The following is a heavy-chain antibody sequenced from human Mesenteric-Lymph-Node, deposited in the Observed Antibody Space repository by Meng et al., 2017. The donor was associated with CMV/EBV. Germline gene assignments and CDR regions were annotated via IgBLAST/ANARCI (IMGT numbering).Heavy chain of an antibody. V-gene: IGHV5-51*01. CDR3: ARLFCSSTSCYSRVWDYYYGLDV. J-gene: IGHJ6*02. D-gene: IGHD2-2*02. Sequence: GGSLRLSCKGSGYSFISYWIAWVRQTPGKGLEWMGIIYPGDSDTSYSPSFQGQVTISADKSINTAYLQWSSLKASDTAMYYCARLFCSSTSCYSRVWDYYYGLDVWGQGTAVTVSS. CDR1: GYSFISYW. CDR2: IYPGDSDT.